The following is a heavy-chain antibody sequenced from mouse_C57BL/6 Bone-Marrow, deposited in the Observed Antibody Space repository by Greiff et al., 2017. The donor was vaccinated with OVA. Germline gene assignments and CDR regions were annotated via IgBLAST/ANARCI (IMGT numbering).Heavy chain of an antibody. J-gene: IGHJ2*01. CDR2: IYPSDSET. CDR3: ARGVYYGISY. CDR1: GYTFTSYW. Sequence: QVQLQQPGAELVRPGSSVKLSCKASGYTFTSYWMDWVKQRPGQGLEWIGNIYPSDSETHYNQKFKDKATLTVDKSSSTAYMQLSSLTSEDSAVYYWARGVYYGISYWGQGTTVTVSA. D-gene: IGHD1-1*01. V-gene: IGHV1-61*01.